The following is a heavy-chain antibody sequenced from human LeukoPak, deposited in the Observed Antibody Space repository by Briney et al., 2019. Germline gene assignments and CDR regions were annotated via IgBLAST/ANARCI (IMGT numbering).Heavy chain of an antibody. V-gene: IGHV3-48*04. Sequence: PGGSLRLSCEASGFTFSSYSMNWVRQAPGKGLEWVSYISSSSVTIHYADSVKGRFTISRDNAKNSLYLQMNSLRAEDTALYYCARIHSPYIVGATFDFWGQGTLVTVSS. CDR1: GFTFSSYS. J-gene: IGHJ4*02. CDR2: ISSSSVTI. CDR3: ARIHSPYIVGATFDF. D-gene: IGHD1-26*01.